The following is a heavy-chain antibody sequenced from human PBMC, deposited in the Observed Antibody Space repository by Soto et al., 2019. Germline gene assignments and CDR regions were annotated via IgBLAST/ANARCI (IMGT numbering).Heavy chain of an antibody. CDR1: GFTFSSYA. CDR2: ISGSGGST. CDR3: AKDRQLRLGELSLPFY. J-gene: IGHJ4*02. Sequence: EVQLLESGGGLVQPGGSLRLSCAASGFTFSSYAMSWVRQAPGKGLEWVSAISGSGGSTYYADSVKGRFTISRDNSKNTLYLQMNSLRAEDTAVYYCAKDRQLRLGELSLPFYWGQGTLVTVSS. V-gene: IGHV3-23*01. D-gene: IGHD3-16*02.